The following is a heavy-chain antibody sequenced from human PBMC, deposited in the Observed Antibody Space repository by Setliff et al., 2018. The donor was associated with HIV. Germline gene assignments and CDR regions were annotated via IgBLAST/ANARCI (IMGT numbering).Heavy chain of an antibody. CDR3: ARDRGSYNFWSGLARGDNWFDP. Sequence: SETLSLTCAVSGGSISTINWWNWVRQPPGKGLEWIGEIYHTGSTHYNPSLKSRLTISVDKSKNQFSLNLTSVTAADTAVYYCARDRGSYNFWSGLARGDNWFDPWGQGTLVTVSS. V-gene: IGHV4-4*02. CDR2: IYHTGST. J-gene: IGHJ5*02. D-gene: IGHD3-3*01. CDR1: GGSISTINW.